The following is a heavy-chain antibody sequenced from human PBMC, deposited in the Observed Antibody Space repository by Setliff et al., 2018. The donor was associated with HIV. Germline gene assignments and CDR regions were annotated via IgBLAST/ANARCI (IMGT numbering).Heavy chain of an antibody. CDR3: ARGSDYIWGNYRFPFDY. Sequence: SETLSLTCAVYGGSFRGYYWSWIRQPPGKGLEWIGEINHSGGTNYNPSLKSRVTISVDTSKSQFSLKLSSVTAADTALYYCARGSDYIWGNYRFPFDYWGQGTLVTVS. CDR1: GGSFRGYY. CDR2: INHSGGT. V-gene: IGHV4-34*01. J-gene: IGHJ4*02. D-gene: IGHD3-16*02.